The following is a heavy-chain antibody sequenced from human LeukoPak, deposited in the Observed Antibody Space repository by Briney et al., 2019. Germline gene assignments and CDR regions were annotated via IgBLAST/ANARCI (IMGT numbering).Heavy chain of an antibody. CDR2: IYWDDDK. V-gene: IGHV2-5*02. Sequence: SGPNAGEPTQTLTLTCTFSGFSLSTSGVGVGWIRQPPGKALEWLALIYWDDDKRYSPSLKSRLTITKDTSKNQVVLTMTNMDPVDTATYYCAHLTTVIASFDYWGQGTLVTVSS. D-gene: IGHD4-17*01. CDR1: GFSLSTSGVG. J-gene: IGHJ4*02. CDR3: AHLTTVIASFDY.